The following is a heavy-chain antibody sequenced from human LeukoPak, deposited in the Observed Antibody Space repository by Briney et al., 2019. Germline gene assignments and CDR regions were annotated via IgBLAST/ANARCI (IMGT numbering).Heavy chain of an antibody. J-gene: IGHJ3*02. CDR2: ISWNSGSI. V-gene: IGHV3-9*01. CDR3: AKGTSTMVAQGESVAFDI. D-gene: IGHD3-10*01. CDR1: GFTFDDYA. Sequence: PGRSLRLSCAASGFTFDDYAMHWVRQAPGKGLEWVSGISWNSGSIGYADSVKGRFTISRDNAKNSLYLQMNSLRAEDTALYYCAKGTSTMVAQGESVAFDIWGQGTMVTVSS.